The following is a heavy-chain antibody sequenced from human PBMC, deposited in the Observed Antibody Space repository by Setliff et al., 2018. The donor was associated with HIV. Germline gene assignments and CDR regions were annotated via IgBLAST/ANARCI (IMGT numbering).Heavy chain of an antibody. CDR3: VRDDYGYNGKGFDY. D-gene: IGHD4-17*01. CDR1: GGSVRSSRYY. Sequence: SETLSLTCTVFGGSVRSSRYYWNWIRQPPGKGLEWIGNIYYDGSTYYNPSLKSRVIISLDTSKNQLSLRLSSVTAADTAMYYCVRDDYGYNGKGFDYWGPGTLVTVSS. V-gene: IGHV4-39*07. CDR2: IYYDGST. J-gene: IGHJ4*02.